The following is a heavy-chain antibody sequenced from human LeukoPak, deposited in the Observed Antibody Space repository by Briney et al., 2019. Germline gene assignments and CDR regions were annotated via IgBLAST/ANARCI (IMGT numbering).Heavy chain of an antibody. CDR1: GGTFSSYA. V-gene: IGHV1-69*01. Sequence: GASVKVSCKASGGTFSSYAIGWVRQAPGQGLEWMGGIIPIFGTANYAQKFQGRVTITADESTSTAYMELSSLRSEDTAVYYCAGGYYYGSGSYLFDYWGQGTLVTVSS. J-gene: IGHJ4*02. CDR2: IIPIFGTA. CDR3: AGGYYYGSGSYLFDY. D-gene: IGHD3-10*01.